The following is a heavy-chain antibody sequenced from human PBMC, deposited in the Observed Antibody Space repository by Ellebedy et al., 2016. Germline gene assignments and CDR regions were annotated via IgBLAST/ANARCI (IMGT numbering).Heavy chain of an antibody. V-gene: IGHV1-2*02. CDR3: AREWLSSFDY. D-gene: IGHD3-22*01. CDR1: GYAFTGYY. J-gene: IGHJ4*02. CDR2: IDPKTGAT. Sequence: ASVKVSCXASGYAFTGYYIHWVRQAPGQGLECVGYIDPKTGATRYAPKFEGRVTMTRDTSISTAYMELSRLRSDDTAVYYCAREWLSSFDYWGQGTLVTVSS.